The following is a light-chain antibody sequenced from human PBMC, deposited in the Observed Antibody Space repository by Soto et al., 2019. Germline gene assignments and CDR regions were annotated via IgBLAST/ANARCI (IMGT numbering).Light chain of an antibody. CDR3: FSDTSTSDHV. Sequence: QSALTQPASLSGSPGQSITISCTGTSSDIGSYDYVSWFQQHPVKAPKLMISEANTRPSGVPYRFSGSKSVNTAYLTISGLQVEDEADYSCFSDTSTSDHVFGSGTKLTVL. V-gene: IGLV2-14*01. CDR1: SSDIGSYDY. J-gene: IGLJ2*01. CDR2: EAN.